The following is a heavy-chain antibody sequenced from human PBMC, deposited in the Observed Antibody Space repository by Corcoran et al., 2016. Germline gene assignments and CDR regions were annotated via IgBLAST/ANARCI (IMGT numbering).Heavy chain of an antibody. CDR2: NDYSGST. Sequence: QLQLQESGPGLVKPSETLSLTCTVSGGSISSSSYYWGWIRQPPGKGLEWIGSNDYSGSTYYTPSLKSRVTIAVDTSKKQFALKLSSVTAADTAVEYWARGAGTMYYYYYGMDVWGQGTTVTVAS. CDR3: ARGAGTMYYYYYGMDV. J-gene: IGHJ6*02. CDR1: GGSISSSSYY. V-gene: IGHV4-39*07. D-gene: IGHD1-7*01.